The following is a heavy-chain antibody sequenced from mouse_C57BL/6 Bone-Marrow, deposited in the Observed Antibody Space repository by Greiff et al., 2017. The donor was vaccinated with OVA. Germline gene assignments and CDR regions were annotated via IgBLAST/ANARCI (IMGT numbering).Heavy chain of an antibody. V-gene: IGHV1-52*01. J-gene: IGHJ3*01. CDR1: GYTFTSYW. D-gene: IGHD2-2*01. CDR2: IDPSDSAT. Sequence: QVQLQQPGAELVRPGSSVKLSCKASGYTFTSYWMHWVKQRPIQGLEWIGNIDPSDSATHYNQKFKDKATLTVDKSSSTAYMQLSRLTSEDSAVYCCAREGNGYWFAYWGQGTLVTVSA. CDR3: AREGNGYWFAY.